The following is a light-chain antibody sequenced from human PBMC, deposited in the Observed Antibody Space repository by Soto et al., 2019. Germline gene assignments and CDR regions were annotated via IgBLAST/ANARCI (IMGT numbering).Light chain of an antibody. V-gene: IGKV1-5*03. J-gene: IGKJ1*01. CDR2: KAS. CDR1: QSISTW. Sequence: DIQMTQSPSTLPASVGDRVTITFRASQSISTWLAWYQQKPGKAPNLLIYKASTLKSGVPSRFSGSGSGTDFTLTISCLQSEDFATYYCQQYYSYRAFGQGTKVDIK. CDR3: QQYYSYRA.